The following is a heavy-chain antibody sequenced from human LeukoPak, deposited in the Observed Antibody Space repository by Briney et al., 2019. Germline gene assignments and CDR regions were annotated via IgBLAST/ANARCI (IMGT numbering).Heavy chain of an antibody. D-gene: IGHD6-13*01. Sequence: SETLSLTCAVYGGSFSGYYWSWIRQPPGKGLEWIGEINHSGSTNYNPSLKSRVTISVDTSKNQFSLKLSSVTAADTAVYYCARGRGSSSWFPLDYWGQGTLVNVSS. J-gene: IGHJ4*02. CDR2: INHSGST. CDR1: GGSFSGYY. V-gene: IGHV4-34*01. CDR3: ARGRGSSSWFPLDY.